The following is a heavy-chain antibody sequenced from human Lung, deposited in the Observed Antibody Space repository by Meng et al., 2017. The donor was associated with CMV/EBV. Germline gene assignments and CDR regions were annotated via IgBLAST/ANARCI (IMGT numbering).Heavy chain of an antibody. CDR2: ISYDGSNK. CDR1: GFTFSSYA. V-gene: IGHV3-30-3*01. Sequence: SLKISCAASGFTFSSYAMHWVRQAPGKGLEWVAVISYDGSNKYYADSVKGRFTISRDNSKNTLYLQMNSLRAEDTAVYYCARPQNPNGYSSSWYWFDPWGQGTXVTVSS. D-gene: IGHD6-13*01. J-gene: IGHJ5*02. CDR3: ARPQNPNGYSSSWYWFDP.